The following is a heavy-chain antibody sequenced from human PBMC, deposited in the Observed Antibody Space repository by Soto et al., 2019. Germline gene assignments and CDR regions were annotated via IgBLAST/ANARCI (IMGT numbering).Heavy chain of an antibody. V-gene: IGHV3-9*01. CDR2: LSGNSDIV. Sequence: EKQLVESGGSLAQPGRSLRLSCVTSGFYFDNYAMHWVRQGPGKGPEWVSGLSGNSDIVAYADSVKGRFTISRDNAKKSLYLQMNNLRPEDTGLYYCLISTGNFYADFDYWGQGTLVTVSS. CDR3: LISTGNFYADFDY. J-gene: IGHJ4*02. CDR1: GFYFDNYA. D-gene: IGHD1-26*01.